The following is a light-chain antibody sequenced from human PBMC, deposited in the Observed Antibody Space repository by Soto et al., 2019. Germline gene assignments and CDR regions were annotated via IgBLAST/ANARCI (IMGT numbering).Light chain of an antibody. CDR2: DAS. CDR1: QDISNY. Sequence: DIQMTQSPSSLSASVGDRVTITCQASQDISNYLNWYQQKPGKAPKLLIYDASNLETGVPSRFSGSGSATDFTFTISSLQPEDIAKYYCQQYDNLRTFGGGTKVEIK. J-gene: IGKJ4*01. V-gene: IGKV1-33*01. CDR3: QQYDNLRT.